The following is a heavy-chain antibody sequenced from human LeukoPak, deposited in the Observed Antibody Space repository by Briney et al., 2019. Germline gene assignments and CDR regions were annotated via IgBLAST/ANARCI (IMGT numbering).Heavy chain of an antibody. D-gene: IGHD2-2*01. V-gene: IGHV1-18*01. CDR2: ISAYNGNT. Sequence: ASVKVSCKASGYTFTSYGISWVRQAPGQGLEWMGWISAYNGNTNYAQKLQGRVTMTTDTSTSTAYMELRSLRSDDTAVYYCARGPGEIVVVPAATESDYWGQGTLVTVSS. CDR1: GYTFTSYG. CDR3: ARGPGEIVVVPAATESDY. J-gene: IGHJ4*02.